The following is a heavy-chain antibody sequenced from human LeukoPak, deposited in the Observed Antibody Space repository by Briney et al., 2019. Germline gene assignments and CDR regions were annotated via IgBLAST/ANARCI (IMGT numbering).Heavy chain of an antibody. CDR3: ARPGKQQLVPPHY. V-gene: IGHV3-21*01. Sequence: PGGSLRLSCAASGFTFSSYSMNWVRQAPGKGLEWVSSISSSSSYIYYADSVKGRFTISRDNAKNSLYLQMNSLRAEDTAVYYCARPGKQQLVPPHYWGQGTLVTVSS. CDR2: ISSSSSYI. D-gene: IGHD6-13*01. J-gene: IGHJ4*02. CDR1: GFTFSSYS.